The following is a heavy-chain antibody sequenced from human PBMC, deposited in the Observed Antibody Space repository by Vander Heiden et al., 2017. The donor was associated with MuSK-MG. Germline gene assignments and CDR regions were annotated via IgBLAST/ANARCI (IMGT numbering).Heavy chain of an antibody. Sequence: QLQLQESGPGLVKPSETLSLTCTVSGGPFTTGNDYWGWIRQPPGKGLEWVGTTSYSGGTYYNPSLKSRATMSEDASKKQLSLTLRSVTAADTAVYFCARGRNSAYEYLDYWGQGTLVTVSS. D-gene: IGHD3-22*01. CDR2: TSYSGGT. V-gene: IGHV4-39*07. CDR1: GGPFTTGNDY. CDR3: ARGRNSAYEYLDY. J-gene: IGHJ4*02.